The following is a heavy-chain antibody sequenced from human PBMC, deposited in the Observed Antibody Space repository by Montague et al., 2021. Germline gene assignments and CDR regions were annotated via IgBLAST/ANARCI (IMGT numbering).Heavy chain of an antibody. J-gene: IGHJ4*02. D-gene: IGHD2-2*03. CDR3: ARDNGYCNITSCSHLTY. Sequence: SETLSLTCAVSGGSISSINWCSWVRQPPGKVLEWIGEILHTGSTNYNPPLKSRAIISVEKSNNQSSLKLGSVTAADTVVYYCARDNGYCNITSCSHLTYWGQGTLVTVSS. V-gene: IGHV4-4*02. CDR2: ILHTGST. CDR1: GGSISSINW.